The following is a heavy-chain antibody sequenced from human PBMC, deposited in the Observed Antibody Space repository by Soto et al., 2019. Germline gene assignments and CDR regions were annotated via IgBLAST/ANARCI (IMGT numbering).Heavy chain of an antibody. D-gene: IGHD1-1*01. CDR1: GFTFSSYG. J-gene: IGHJ4*02. V-gene: IGHV3-33*01. CDR3: ARSRGAVRRTIAVDY. Sequence: ESGGGVVPPGRSLRLSCAASGFTFSSYGMHWVRQAPGKGLEWVAVIWYDGSNKYYADSVKGRFTISRDNSKNTLYLQMNSLRAEDTAVYYCARSRGAVRRTIAVDYWGQGTLVTVSS. CDR2: IWYDGSNK.